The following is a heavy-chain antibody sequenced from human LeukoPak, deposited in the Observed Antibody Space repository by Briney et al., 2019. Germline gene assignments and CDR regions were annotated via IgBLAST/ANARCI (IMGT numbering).Heavy chain of an antibody. CDR2: ISGSGGST. CDR3: AKSGSYSYYFDY. Sequence: GGPLRLSCAASGFTFSSYAMSWVRQAPGKGLEWVSAISGSGGSTYYADSVKGRFTISRDNSKNTLYLQMNSLRAEDTAVYYCAKSGSYSYYFDYWGQGTLVTVSS. J-gene: IGHJ4*02. CDR1: GFTFSSYA. D-gene: IGHD1-26*01. V-gene: IGHV3-23*01.